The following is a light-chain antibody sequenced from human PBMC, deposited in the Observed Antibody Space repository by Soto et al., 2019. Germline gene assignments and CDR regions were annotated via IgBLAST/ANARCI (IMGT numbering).Light chain of an antibody. CDR2: EVS. J-gene: IGLJ1*01. V-gene: IGLV2-14*01. CDR3: GSYSTSTTLPYV. Sequence: QSALTQPASVSGAPGQSIIVSCTGTRSDVEDSKYVSWFQHHPDKAPKLIIYEVSRRPIGVSYRFSGSKSGNTASLTISGLQAEDEADYYCGSYSTSTTLPYVFGTGTKLTV. CDR1: RSDVEDSKY.